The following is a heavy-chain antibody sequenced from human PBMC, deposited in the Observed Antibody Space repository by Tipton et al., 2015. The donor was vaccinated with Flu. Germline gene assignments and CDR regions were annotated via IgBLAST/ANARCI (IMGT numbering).Heavy chain of an antibody. CDR1: GGSISTYY. J-gene: IGHJ4*02. CDR3: ARGSGSGTFVIFDY. D-gene: IGHD3-10*01. Sequence: GLVKPSETLSLTCTVSGGSISTYYWSWIRQPPGKGLEWIGYIYYNGNTNYNPSLKSRVTISVDTSKNQFSLSLSSVTAADTAVYYCARGSGSGTFVIFDYWGQGTLVAVSS. V-gene: IGHV4-59*12. CDR2: IYYNGNT.